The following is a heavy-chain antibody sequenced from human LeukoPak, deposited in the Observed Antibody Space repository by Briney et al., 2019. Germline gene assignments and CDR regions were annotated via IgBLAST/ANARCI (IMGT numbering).Heavy chain of an antibody. J-gene: IGHJ5*02. D-gene: IGHD3-9*01. CDR2: ASSYNGDT. CDR3: AKDWHILTGRNCFDP. V-gene: IGHV1-18*01. CDR1: GYTFNNYG. Sequence: ASVRVSCKASGYTFNNYGISWVRQAPGQGLEWMGWASSYNGDTNYAQKFQGRVTMSTDTSTSTAYMDLRSLRFDDTAIYYCAKDWHILTGRNCFDPWGQGTLVTVSS.